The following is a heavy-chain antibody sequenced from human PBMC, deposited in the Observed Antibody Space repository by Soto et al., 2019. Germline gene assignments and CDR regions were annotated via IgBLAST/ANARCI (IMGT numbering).Heavy chain of an antibody. CDR2: IKQDGSEQ. Sequence: EVQLVESGGGLVQPGGSLRLSCAASGFTFSGYWMSWVRQAPGKGLEWEANIKQDGSEQFYVGSVKGRFTISRDNAKNSLYLQMNGLSAEDTAVYYCAREAVWGQGTTVTVSS. J-gene: IGHJ6*02. CDR3: AREAV. CDR1: GFTFSGYW. V-gene: IGHV3-7*05.